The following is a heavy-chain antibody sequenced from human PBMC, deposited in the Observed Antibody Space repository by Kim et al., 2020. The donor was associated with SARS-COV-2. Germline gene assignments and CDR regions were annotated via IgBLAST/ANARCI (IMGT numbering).Heavy chain of an antibody. J-gene: IGHJ6*02. CDR1: ELTFRSSA. D-gene: IGHD6-13*01. Sequence: GGSLRLSCTASELTFRSSATLWVRQVPGKGLEWVAVILFDGCKKYYADSVKGRFTISRDNSKNMVYLQMNSLRADDTAMYYCAKELVPLLVVKFYYGVDVWGQGTTVTVSS. CDR3: AKELVPLLVVKFYYGVDV. V-gene: IGHV3-30*18. CDR2: ILFDGCKK.